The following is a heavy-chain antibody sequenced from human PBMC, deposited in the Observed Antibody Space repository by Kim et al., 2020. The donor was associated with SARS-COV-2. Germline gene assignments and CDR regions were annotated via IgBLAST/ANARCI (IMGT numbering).Heavy chain of an antibody. V-gene: IGHV5-51*01. D-gene: IGHD4-17*01. CDR3: ARHGDYFIDY. CDR2: DT. J-gene: IGHJ4*02. Sequence: DTRYSPSCQGQVTISADKSISTAYLQWSSLKASDTAMYYCARHGDYFIDYWGQGTLVTVSS.